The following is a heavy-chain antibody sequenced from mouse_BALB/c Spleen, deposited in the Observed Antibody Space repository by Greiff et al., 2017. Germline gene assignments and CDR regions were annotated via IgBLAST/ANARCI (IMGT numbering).Heavy chain of an antibody. CDR3: ARQGRDGNYWYFDV. J-gene: IGHJ1*01. Sequence: EVKLVESGGGLVKPGGSLKLSCAASGFAFSSYDMSWVRQTPEKRLEWVAYISSGGGSTYYPDTVKGRFTISRDNAKNTLYLQMSSLKSEDTAMYYCARQGRDGNYWYFDVWGAGTTVTVSS. CDR2: ISSGGGST. V-gene: IGHV5-12-1*01. CDR1: GFAFSSYD. D-gene: IGHD2-1*01.